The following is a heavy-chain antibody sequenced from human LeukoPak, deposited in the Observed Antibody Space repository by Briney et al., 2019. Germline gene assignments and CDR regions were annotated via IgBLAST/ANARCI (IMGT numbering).Heavy chain of an antibody. Sequence: ASVKVSCKASGGTFSSYGISWVRQAPGQGLEWMGWISAYNGNTNYAQKLQGRVTMTTDTSTSTAYMELRSLRSDDTAVYYCAKGSSDYDFWSGLFISRLSPNSMDVWGQGTTVTVSS. CDR2: ISAYNGNT. D-gene: IGHD3-3*01. J-gene: IGHJ6*02. CDR1: GGTFSSYG. V-gene: IGHV1-18*01. CDR3: AKGSSDYDFWSGLFISRLSPNSMDV.